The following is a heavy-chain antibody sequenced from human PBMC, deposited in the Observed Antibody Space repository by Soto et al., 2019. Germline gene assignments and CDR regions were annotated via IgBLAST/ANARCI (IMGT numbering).Heavy chain of an antibody. J-gene: IGHJ4*02. D-gene: IGHD6-19*01. CDR3: ARDEGSVAGRLDH. Sequence: DSVRGRFTISRDNAKTSLFLQMNSLRAEDTAVYYCARDEGSVAGRLDHWGQGILVTVSS. V-gene: IGHV3-21*01.